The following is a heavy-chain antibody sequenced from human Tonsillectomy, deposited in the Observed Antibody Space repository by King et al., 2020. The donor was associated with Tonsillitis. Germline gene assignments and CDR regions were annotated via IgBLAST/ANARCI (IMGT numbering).Heavy chain of an antibody. CDR2: IYHSGIT. V-gene: IGHV4-38-2*02. CDR3: AREPRFDP. CDR1: GYSISSGHF. Sequence: VQLQESGPGLVKPSETLSLTCAVSGYSISSGHFWGWIRQPPGKGLEWIGSIYHSGITYYNPSLKSRVSISVDTSNNHFSLRLSSLTAADTAVYYCAREPRFDPWGHGTLVTVSS. J-gene: IGHJ5*02.